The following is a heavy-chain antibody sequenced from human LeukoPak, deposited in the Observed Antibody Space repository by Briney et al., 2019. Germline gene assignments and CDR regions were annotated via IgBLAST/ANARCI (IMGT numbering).Heavy chain of an antibody. J-gene: IGHJ5*02. D-gene: IGHD1-26*01. Sequence: SVEVSCKAPGGTFSSYSITWVRQAPGQGLEWMGGVAPLLETTNYAPKFRGRMTITADESTSAAYMELTSLRSDDTAVYYCARDRIVGALGWLDPWGQGTLVTVSS. V-gene: IGHV1-69*01. CDR1: GGTFSSYS. CDR3: ARDRIVGALGWLDP. CDR2: VAPLLETT.